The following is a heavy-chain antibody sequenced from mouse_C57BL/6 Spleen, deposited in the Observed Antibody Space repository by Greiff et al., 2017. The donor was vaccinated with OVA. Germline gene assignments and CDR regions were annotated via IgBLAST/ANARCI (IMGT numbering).Heavy chain of an antibody. CDR2: IDPETGGT. J-gene: IGHJ1*03. CDR1: GYTFTDYE. Sequence: VQLQQSGAELVRPGASVTLSCKASGYTFTDYEMHWVKQTPVHGLEWIGAIDPETGGTAYNQKFKGKAILTADKSSSTAYMELRSLTSEDSAVYYCTRSSYSNSCWYFDVWGTGTTVTVSS. CDR3: TRSSYSNSCWYFDV. V-gene: IGHV1-15*01. D-gene: IGHD2-5*01.